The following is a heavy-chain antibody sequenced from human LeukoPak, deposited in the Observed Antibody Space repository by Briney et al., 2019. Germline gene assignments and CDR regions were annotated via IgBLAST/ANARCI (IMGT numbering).Heavy chain of an antibody. CDR2: IYYSGST. V-gene: IGHV4-59*12. CDR1: GASISSYY. J-gene: IGHJ4*02. Sequence: SETLSLTCTVSGASISSYYWSWIRQPPGKGLEWIGYIYYSGSTNYNPSLKSRVTISVDTSKNQFSLRLSSVTAADTAVYYCAKFRRDLGGVGYWGQGTLVTVSS. CDR3: AKFRRDLGGVGY. D-gene: IGHD2-8*02.